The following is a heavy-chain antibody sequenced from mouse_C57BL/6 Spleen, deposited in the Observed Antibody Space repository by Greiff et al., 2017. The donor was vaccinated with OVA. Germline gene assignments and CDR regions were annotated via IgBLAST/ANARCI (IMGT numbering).Heavy chain of an antibody. CDR3: ARLTAQSDFDY. D-gene: IGHD3-2*02. V-gene: IGHV1-80*01. CDR2: IYPGDGDT. Sequence: QVQLQQSGAELVKPGASVKISCKASGYAFSSYWMNWVKQRPGKGLEWIGQIYPGDGDTNYNGKFKGKATLTADKSSSTAYMQLSSLTSEDSAVYFCARLTAQSDFDYWGQGTTLTVSS. CDR1: GYAFSSYW. J-gene: IGHJ2*01.